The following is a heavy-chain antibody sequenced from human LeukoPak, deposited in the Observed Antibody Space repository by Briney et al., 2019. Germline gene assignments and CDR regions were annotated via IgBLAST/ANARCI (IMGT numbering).Heavy chain of an antibody. CDR2: IGTVGDT. D-gene: IGHD2-15*01. J-gene: IGHJ4*02. Sequence: GGSLRLSCAVSGFTFSTYDMHWVRQAPGKGLEWVSGIGTVGDTYYPGSVKGRFTISRENAKSSLYLQMNSLRAGDTAVYYCARGSCSGGRCYPLDYWGQGTLVTVSS. CDR3: ARGSCSGGRCYPLDY. CDR1: GFTFSTYD. V-gene: IGHV3-13*04.